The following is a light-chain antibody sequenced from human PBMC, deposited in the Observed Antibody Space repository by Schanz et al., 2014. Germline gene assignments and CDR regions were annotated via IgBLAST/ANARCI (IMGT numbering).Light chain of an antibody. J-gene: IGKJ1*01. Sequence: EIVLTQSPATLSLSPGERATLSCRAGQSVSTYLAWYQQKPGQAPRLLIYGASNRATGIPARFSGSGSGTDFTLTISSLEPEDFAVYYCQHRFNWPWRFGQGTKLEIK. CDR2: GAS. V-gene: IGKV3-11*01. CDR3: QHRFNWPWR. CDR1: QSVSTY.